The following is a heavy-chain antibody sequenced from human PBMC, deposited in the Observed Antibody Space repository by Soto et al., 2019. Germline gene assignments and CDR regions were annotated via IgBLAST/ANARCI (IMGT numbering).Heavy chain of an antibody. CDR3: ARDVPYYYGSGSYYGGAFDI. D-gene: IGHD3-10*01. Sequence: QVQLVQSGAEVKKPGASVKVSCKASGYTFTGYYMHWVRQAPGQGLEWMGWINPNSDGTNYAQKFQGRVTMTRDTSISTAYMELSRLRSDDTAVYYCARDVPYYYGSGSYYGGAFDIWGQGTMVTVSS. V-gene: IGHV1-2*02. CDR2: INPNSDGT. J-gene: IGHJ3*02. CDR1: GYTFTGYY.